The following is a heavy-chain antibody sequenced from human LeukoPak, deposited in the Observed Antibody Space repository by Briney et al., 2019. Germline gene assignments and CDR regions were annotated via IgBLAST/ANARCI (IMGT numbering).Heavy chain of an antibody. Sequence: ASVKVSCKASGYTFTSYGIRWVRQAPGQGLEWMGWISAYSGNTTYAQKLQGRVTMTTDTSPSTAYMELRSLRSDDTAVYYCARGADYYDSSGSWYNWFDPWGQGTLVTVSS. D-gene: IGHD3-22*01. J-gene: IGHJ5*02. CDR1: GYTFTSYG. CDR2: ISAYSGNT. V-gene: IGHV1-18*01. CDR3: ARGADYYDSSGSWYNWFDP.